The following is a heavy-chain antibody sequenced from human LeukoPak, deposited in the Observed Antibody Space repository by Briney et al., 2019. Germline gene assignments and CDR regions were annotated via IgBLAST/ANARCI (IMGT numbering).Heavy chain of an antibody. CDR3: ARAVAVSGAFDI. D-gene: IGHD6-19*01. CDR2: ISPNTGGA. CDR1: GNTFTDYY. Sequence: ASVKVSCKASGNTFTDYYLNWARQAPGQGLEWMGRISPNTGGAQYAQKFQGRVTITRDTSISTAYMELSRLRSDDTAVYYCARAVAVSGAFDIWGQGTMVTVSS. J-gene: IGHJ3*02. V-gene: IGHV1-2*02.